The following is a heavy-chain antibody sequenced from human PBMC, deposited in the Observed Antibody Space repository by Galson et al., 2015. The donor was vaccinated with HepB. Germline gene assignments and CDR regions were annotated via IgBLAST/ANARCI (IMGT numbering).Heavy chain of an antibody. CDR3: ARVNRRRTTATHSTYYFDY. V-gene: IGHV3-48*02. Sequence: SLRLSCAASGFTFSSYSMNWVRQAPGKGLEWVSYISSSSSTIYYADSVKGRFTISRDNAKNSLYLQMNSLRDEDTAVYYCARVNRRRTTATHSTYYFDYWGQGTLVTVSS. CDR2: ISSSSSTI. CDR1: GFTFSSYS. J-gene: IGHJ4*02. D-gene: IGHD4-17*01.